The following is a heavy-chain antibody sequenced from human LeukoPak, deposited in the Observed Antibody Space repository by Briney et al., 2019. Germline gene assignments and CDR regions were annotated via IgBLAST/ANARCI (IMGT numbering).Heavy chain of an antibody. CDR3: ATIKRGDIYGYFDF. Sequence: SEALSLTCTVSGGSISSHYWSWLRQPPGKGLEWIAYLYDSVRTKDNPSLKGRVTLSADTSKNQHSLRLSSVTAADTAVYYCATIKRGDIYGYFDFWGQGILVTVSS. D-gene: IGHD5-18*01. CDR2: LYDSVRT. J-gene: IGHJ4*02. CDR1: GGSISSHY. V-gene: IGHV4-59*11.